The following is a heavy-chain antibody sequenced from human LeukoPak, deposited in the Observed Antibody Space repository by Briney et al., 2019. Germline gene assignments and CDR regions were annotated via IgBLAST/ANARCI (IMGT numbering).Heavy chain of an antibody. D-gene: IGHD2-2*01. CDR3: ARGRLGYCSSTSCLSPDY. CDR2: ISYDGSNK. J-gene: IGHJ4*02. CDR1: GFTFSSYA. V-gene: IGHV3-30-3*01. Sequence: GRSLRLSCAASGFTFSSYAMHWVRQAPGKGLEWVAVISYDGSNKYYADSVKGRFTISRDNSKNTLYLQRNSLRAEDTAVYYCARGRLGYCSSTSCLSPDYWGQGTLVTVSS.